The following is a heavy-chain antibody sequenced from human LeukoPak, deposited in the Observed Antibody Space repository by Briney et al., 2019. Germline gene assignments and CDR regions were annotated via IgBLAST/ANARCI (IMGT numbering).Heavy chain of an antibody. CDR3: ARAGYYDFWSGYQSGY. D-gene: IGHD3-3*01. CDR1: GFTFSSYW. V-gene: IGHV3-7*01. Sequence: GGSLRLSCAASGFTFSSYWMSWVRQAPGKGLEWLANIKQDGSEKYYVDSVKGRFTISRDNAKNSLYLQMNSLRAEDTAVYYCARAGYYDFWSGYQSGYWGQGTLVTVSS. J-gene: IGHJ4*02. CDR2: IKQDGSEK.